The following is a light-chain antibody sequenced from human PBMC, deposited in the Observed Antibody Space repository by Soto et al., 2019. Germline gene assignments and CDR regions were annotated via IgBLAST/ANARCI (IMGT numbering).Light chain of an antibody. CDR3: QQSYSTPVT. J-gene: IGKJ1*01. Sequence: EILFTQSPVTLSLSPGEIATLCCMSSQSVSSSYLAWYQQKPGQAPRLLIYGASSRATGIPDRFSGSGSGTDFTLTISSLQPEDFATYYCQQSYSTPVTFGQGTKVDIK. CDR1: QSVSSSY. V-gene: IGKV3-20*01. CDR2: GAS.